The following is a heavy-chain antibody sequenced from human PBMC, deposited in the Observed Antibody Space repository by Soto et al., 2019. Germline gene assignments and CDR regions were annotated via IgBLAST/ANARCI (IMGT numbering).Heavy chain of an antibody. CDR1: GFTFSSYG. J-gene: IGHJ4*02. CDR3: ARNQAGFWRGYYLKGSQAWSEN. Sequence: PGGSLRLSCAASGFTFSSYGMHWVRQAPGKGLEWVAVIWYDGSNKYYADSVKGRFTISRDNSKNTLYLQMNSLRAEDTAVYYCARNQAGFWRGYYLKGSQAWSENWGQGTLVTVSS. D-gene: IGHD3-3*01. V-gene: IGHV3-33*01. CDR2: IWYDGSNK.